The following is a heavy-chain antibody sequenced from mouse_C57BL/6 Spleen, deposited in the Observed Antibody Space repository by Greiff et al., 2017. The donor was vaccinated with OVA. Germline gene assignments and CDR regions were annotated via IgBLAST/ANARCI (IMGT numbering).Heavy chain of an antibody. V-gene: IGHV1-52*01. CDR3: ARNPSRGNYLDY. J-gene: IGHJ2*01. CDR2: IDPSDSET. CDR1: GYTFTSYW. Sequence: QVQLQQPGAELVRPGSSVKLSCKASGYTFTSYWMHWVKQRPIQGLEWIGNIDPSDSETHYNQKFKDKSTLTVDKSSSTAYMQLSSLTSEDSAVYDCARNPSRGNYLDYWGQGTTLTVAS.